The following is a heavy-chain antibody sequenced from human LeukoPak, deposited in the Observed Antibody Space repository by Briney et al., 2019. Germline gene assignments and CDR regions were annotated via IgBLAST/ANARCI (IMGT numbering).Heavy chain of an antibody. CDR3: ASKGSSSHYYYYGMDV. CDR1: GFTFSDHF. CDR2: ISRSGSTI. V-gene: IGHV3-11*01. D-gene: IGHD6-6*01. Sequence: GSLSLSCVASGFTFSDHFMSWIRPAPGKGLEWVSHISRSGSTISYADSVKGRFTISRDNAKNSLYLQMNSLRADDTAVYYCASKGSSSHYYYYGMDVWGQGTTVTVSS. J-gene: IGHJ6*02.